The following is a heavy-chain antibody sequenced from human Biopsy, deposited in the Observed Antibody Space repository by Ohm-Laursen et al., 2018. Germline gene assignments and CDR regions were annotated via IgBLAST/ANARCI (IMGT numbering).Heavy chain of an antibody. CDR3: ARGMRYCTNAVCYKSGSGSYYRYYYGMDV. CDR1: VGSFSGYY. D-gene: IGHD2-8*01. J-gene: IGHJ6*02. Sequence: SETLSLTCAVYVGSFSGYYWSWIRQPPGKGLEWIGEIKHSGSTNYNPSLKSRVTISVDTSKNRFSLKLSSVTAADTAVYYCARGMRYCTNAVCYKSGSGSYYRYYYGMDVWGQGTTVTVSS. CDR2: IKHSGST. V-gene: IGHV4-34*01.